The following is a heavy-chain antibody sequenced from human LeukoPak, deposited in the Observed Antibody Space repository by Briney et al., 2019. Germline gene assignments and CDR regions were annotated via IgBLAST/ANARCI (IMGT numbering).Heavy chain of an antibody. V-gene: IGHV3-30*04. J-gene: IGHJ3*02. CDR1: GFTFSSYA. CDR2: ISYDGSNK. CDR3: TTDREYYLGAFDI. Sequence: GGSLRLSCAASGFTFSSYAMHWVRQAPGRGLEWVAVISYDGSNKYYADSVKGRFTISRDNSKNTLYLQMNSLKTEDTAVYYCTTDREYYLGAFDIWGQGTMVTVSS. D-gene: IGHD3-16*01.